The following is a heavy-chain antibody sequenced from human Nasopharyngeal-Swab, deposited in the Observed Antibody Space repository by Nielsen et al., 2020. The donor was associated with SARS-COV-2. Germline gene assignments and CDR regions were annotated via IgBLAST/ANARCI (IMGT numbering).Heavy chain of an antibody. J-gene: IGHJ1*01. D-gene: IGHD2-21*02. CDR3: VIVVVTAAGYFQH. V-gene: IGHV3-23*01. CDR2: ISGSGGST. CDR1: GFTFSSYA. Sequence: GGSLRLSCAASGFTFSSYAMSWVRQAPGKGLEWVSAISGSGGSTYYTDSVKGRFTISRDNSKNTLYLQMNSLRAEDTAVYYCVIVVVTAAGYFQHWGQGTLVTVSS.